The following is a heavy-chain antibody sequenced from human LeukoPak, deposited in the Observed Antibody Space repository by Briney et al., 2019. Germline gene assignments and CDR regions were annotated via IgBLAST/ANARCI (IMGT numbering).Heavy chain of an antibody. CDR1: GFTFSASP. CDR3: VRGSGGAGYNYWGDY. Sequence: PGGSLRLSCSASGFTFSASPMHWIRQAPGRGLEYVSAISREGGTTYYADSVKGRFTISRDNSKNTLYLQMNSLRADDTAVYYCVRGSGGAGYNYWGDYWGQGTLVTVTP. D-gene: IGHD5-24*01. V-gene: IGHV3-64*04. J-gene: IGHJ4*02. CDR2: ISREGGTT.